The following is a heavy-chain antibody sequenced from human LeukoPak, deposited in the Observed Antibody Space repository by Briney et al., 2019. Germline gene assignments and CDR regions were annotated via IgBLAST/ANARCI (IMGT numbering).Heavy chain of an antibody. Sequence: GGSLRPSCTASGFTLSSYEMTWIRQAPGKGLEWVANIKKDGSEKYYVDSVKGRFTISRDNAKTSLYLHMNSLRAEDTAVYYCARHLSGVTGYTYGRGIDYWGQGTLVTVSS. CDR1: GFTLSSYE. V-gene: IGHV3-7*01. J-gene: IGHJ4*02. CDR2: IKKDGSEK. CDR3: ARHLSGVTGYTYGRGIDY. D-gene: IGHD5-18*01.